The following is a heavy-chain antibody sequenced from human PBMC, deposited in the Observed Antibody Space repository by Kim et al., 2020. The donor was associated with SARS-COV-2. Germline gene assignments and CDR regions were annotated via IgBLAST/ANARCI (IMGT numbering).Heavy chain of an antibody. Sequence: SETLSLTCTVSGGSVSSGSYYWSWIRQPPGKGLEWIGYIYYSGSTNYNPSLKSRVTISVDTSKNQFSLKLSSVTAADTAVYYCASGGGPGIAAAGIDYWGQGTLVTVSS. D-gene: IGHD6-13*01. CDR1: GGSVSSGSYY. V-gene: IGHV4-61*01. J-gene: IGHJ4*02. CDR3: ASGGGPGIAAAGIDY. CDR2: IYYSGST.